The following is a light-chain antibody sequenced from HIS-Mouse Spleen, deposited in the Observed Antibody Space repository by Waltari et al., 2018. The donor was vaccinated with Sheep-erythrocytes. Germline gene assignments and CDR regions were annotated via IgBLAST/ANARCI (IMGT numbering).Light chain of an antibody. Sequence: QSALTQPASVSGSPGQSIPISCTGTSSDVWSYHLVSWYQQHPGKAPKLMIYEGSKRPSGVSNRFSGSKSGNTASLTISGLQAEDEADYYCCSYAGSSTPWVFGGGTKLTVL. CDR2: EGS. CDR3: CSYAGSSTPWV. V-gene: IGLV2-23*01. CDR1: SSDVWSYHL. J-gene: IGLJ3*02.